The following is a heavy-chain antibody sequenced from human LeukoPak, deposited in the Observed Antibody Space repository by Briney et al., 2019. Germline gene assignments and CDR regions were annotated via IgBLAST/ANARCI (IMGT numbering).Heavy chain of an antibody. Sequence: SETLSLTCTVSGYSISSGYYWGWIRQPPGKGLEWIGSIYHSGSTYYNPSLKSRVTISVDPSKNQFSLKLSSVTAADTAVYYCARRVFYYDGSDYLRSNYFDYWGQGTLVTVSS. CDR2: IYHSGST. J-gene: IGHJ4*02. D-gene: IGHD3-22*01. CDR3: ARRVFYYDGSDYLRSNYFDY. CDR1: GYSISSGYY. V-gene: IGHV4-38-2*02.